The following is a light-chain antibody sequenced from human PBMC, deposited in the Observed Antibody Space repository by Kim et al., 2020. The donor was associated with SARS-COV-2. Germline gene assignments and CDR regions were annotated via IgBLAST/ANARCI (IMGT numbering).Light chain of an antibody. CDR2: GAS. Sequence: SVSPGERATLSGRASQSVSGDLAWYQRKPGQAPRLLIYGASTRATGIPARFSGSGSGTEFTLTISSLQSEDFAVYYCQQYNNRWTFGQGTKVEIK. V-gene: IGKV3-15*01. CDR1: QSVSGD. J-gene: IGKJ1*01. CDR3: QQYNNRWT.